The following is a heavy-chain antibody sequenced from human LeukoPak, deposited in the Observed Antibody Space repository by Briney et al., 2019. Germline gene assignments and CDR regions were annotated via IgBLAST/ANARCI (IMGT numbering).Heavy chain of an antibody. CDR3: ARTGGSFYFYYYMDV. CDR1: GGSISSSNW. Sequence: SGTLSLTCAVTGGSISSSNWWSWVRQPPGKGLECIGSIHYTGTTFYNPSLKSRVTISLDTSKNQFSLKVSSVTAADTAVFYCARTGGSFYFYYYMDVWGKGTTVIVSS. J-gene: IGHJ6*03. CDR2: IHYTGTT. V-gene: IGHV4-4*02. D-gene: IGHD1-26*01.